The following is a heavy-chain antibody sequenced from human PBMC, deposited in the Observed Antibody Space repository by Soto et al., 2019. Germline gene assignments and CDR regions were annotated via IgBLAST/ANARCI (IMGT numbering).Heavy chain of an antibody. V-gene: IGHV3-30-3*01. CDR3: ARDLGFSSGWSPEYYYYGMDV. CDR2: ISYDGSNK. Sequence: LRLSCAASGFTFSSYAMHWVRQAPGKGLEWVAVISYDGSNKYYADSVKGRFTISRDNSKYTLYLQMNSLRAEDTAVYYCARDLGFSSGWSPEYYYYGMDVWGQGTTVTVSS. CDR1: GFTFSSYA. J-gene: IGHJ6*02. D-gene: IGHD6-19*01.